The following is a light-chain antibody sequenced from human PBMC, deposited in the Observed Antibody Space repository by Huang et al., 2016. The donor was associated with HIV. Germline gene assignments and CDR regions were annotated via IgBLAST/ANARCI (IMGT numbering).Light chain of an antibody. J-gene: IGKJ1*01. CDR1: QSITTS. CDR3: QQSYRTPDT. Sequence: DIQMTQSPSSLSASVGYRVTITCRASQSITTSLNWYQQRPGKAPKLLIYDASTLQSGVPSRFSGSGSGTDFTLTISSLQPEDFATYHCQQSYRTPDTFGQGTKVEIK. V-gene: IGKV1-39*01. CDR2: DAS.